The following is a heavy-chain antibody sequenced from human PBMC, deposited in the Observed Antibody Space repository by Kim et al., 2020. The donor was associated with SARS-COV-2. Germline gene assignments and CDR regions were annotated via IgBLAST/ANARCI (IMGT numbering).Heavy chain of an antibody. CDR1: GGSISSGSYY. D-gene: IGHD3-22*01. V-gene: IGHV4-61*02. CDR2: IYTSGST. CDR3: ARGTYYYDSSGYYLYYYGMDV. J-gene: IGHJ6*02. Sequence: SETLSLTCTVSGGSISSGSYYWSWIRQPAGKGLEWIGRIYTSGSTNYNPSLKSRVTISVDTSKNQFSLKLSSVTAADTAVYYCARGTYYYDSSGYYLYYYGMDVWGQGTTVTVSS.